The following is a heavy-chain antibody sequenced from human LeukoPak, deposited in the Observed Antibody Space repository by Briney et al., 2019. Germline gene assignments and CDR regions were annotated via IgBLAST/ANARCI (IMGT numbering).Heavy chain of an antibody. V-gene: IGHV4-4*02. CDR1: GGSINNNNW. CDR2: IYHSGST. CDR3: ARGNRPYGEHEAFDI. D-gene: IGHD3-10*01. Sequence: SGTLSLTCAVSGGSINNNNWWSWVRQPPGKGLEWIGEIYHSGSTNYNPSLQSRVTISVDTSKNQFSLKVSSVSAADTAVYYCARGNRPYGEHEAFDIWGHGTTVTVSP. J-gene: IGHJ3*02.